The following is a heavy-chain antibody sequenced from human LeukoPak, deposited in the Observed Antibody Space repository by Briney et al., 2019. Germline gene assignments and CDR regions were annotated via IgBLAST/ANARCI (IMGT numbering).Heavy chain of an antibody. V-gene: IGHV1-69*13. CDR3: ARGRYSSSINSMDV. Sequence: SVKVSCKASGYTFTSYGISWVRQAPGQGLEWMGGIIPIFGTANYAQKFQGRVTITADESTSTAYMELSSLRSEDTAVYYCARGRYSSSINSMDVWGQGTTVTVSS. CDR1: GYTFTSYG. D-gene: IGHD6-6*01. J-gene: IGHJ6*02. CDR2: IIPIFGTA.